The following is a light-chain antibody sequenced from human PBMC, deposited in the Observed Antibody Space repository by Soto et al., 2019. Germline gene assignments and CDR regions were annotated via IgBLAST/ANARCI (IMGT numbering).Light chain of an antibody. J-gene: IGKJ2*01. CDR1: QRVTSTY. CDR2: AAS. CDR3: QQYGSSPLYT. Sequence: EIVLTQSPDTLSISPGERAILSCRASQRVTSTYIAWYQQKPGQPPRLLIYAASTRAADIPDRFSGSGSGTDFRLAISRLEPEDFAVYFCQQYGSSPLYTFGQGTKLEIK. V-gene: IGKV3-20*01.